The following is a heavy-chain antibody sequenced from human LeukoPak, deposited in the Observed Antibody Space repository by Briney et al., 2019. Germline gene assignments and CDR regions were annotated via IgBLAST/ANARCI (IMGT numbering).Heavy chain of an antibody. CDR3: ARDTLEIVVVPAAIGLEGWFDP. D-gene: IGHD2-2*01. CDR1: GGSISSYY. V-gene: IGHV4-4*07. Sequence: SETLSLTCTVSGGSISSYYWSWIRQPAGKGLEWIGRIYTSGSTNYNPSLKSRVTMSVDTSKNQFSLKLSSVTAADTAVYYCARDTLEIVVVPAAIGLEGWFDPWGQGTLVTVSS. CDR2: IYTSGST. J-gene: IGHJ5*02.